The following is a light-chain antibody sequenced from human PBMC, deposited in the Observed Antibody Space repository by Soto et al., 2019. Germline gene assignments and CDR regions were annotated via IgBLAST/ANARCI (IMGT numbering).Light chain of an antibody. CDR3: MQSLQTPWT. Sequence: ILMAQPPLSLPVTPGEPASISCRSSQSLLHSNGYNYLDWYLQKPGQSPQLLIYLGSNRASGVPDRFSGSGSGTDFTLKISRVEAEDVGVYYCMQSLQTPWTFGQGTKVDIK. V-gene: IGKV2-28*01. CDR2: LGS. J-gene: IGKJ1*01. CDR1: QSLLHSNGYNY.